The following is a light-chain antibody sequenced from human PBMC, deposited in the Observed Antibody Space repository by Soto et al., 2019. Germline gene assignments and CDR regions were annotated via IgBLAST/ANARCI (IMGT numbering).Light chain of an antibody. CDR1: QSIGRY. Sequence: DIQMTQSPSSLSASVGARVTITCRASQSIGRYLNWYQQKPGKAPKLLIYAASSLQSGVPSRFSGSGSATDFTLTIGTLQPEDVATYYCQQSYSTPPYTFGQGTKLEI. CDR2: AAS. CDR3: QQSYSTPPYT. J-gene: IGKJ2*01. V-gene: IGKV1-39*01.